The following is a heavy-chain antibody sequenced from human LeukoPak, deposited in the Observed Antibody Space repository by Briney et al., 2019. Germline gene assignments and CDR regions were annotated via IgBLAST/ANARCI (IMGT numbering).Heavy chain of an antibody. CDR1: GYTFTSYG. D-gene: IGHD4-17*01. CDR3: ARINSDDYGDSRGDY. Sequence: ASVKVSCKASGYTFTSYGISWVRQAPGQGLEWMGWISAYNGNTNYAQKLQGRVTMTTDTSTSTAYMELRSLRSDDTAVYYCARINSDDYGDSRGDYWGQGTLVTVSS. V-gene: IGHV1-18*01. CDR2: ISAYNGNT. J-gene: IGHJ4*02.